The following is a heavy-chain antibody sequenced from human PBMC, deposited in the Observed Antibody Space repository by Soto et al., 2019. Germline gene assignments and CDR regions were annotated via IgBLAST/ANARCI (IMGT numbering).Heavy chain of an antibody. CDR2: IYYSGST. D-gene: IGHD3-16*01. CDR1: GGSVSSGSYY. CDR3: ARVLGGWFDP. V-gene: IGHV4-61*01. J-gene: IGHJ5*02. Sequence: QVQLQESGPGLVKPSETLSLTCTVSGGSVSSGSYYWSWIRQPPGKGLEWIGYIYYSGSTNYNPSLKSRVTISVDTSKNQFSLKLSSVTAADTAVYYCARVLGGWFDPWGQGTLVTVSS.